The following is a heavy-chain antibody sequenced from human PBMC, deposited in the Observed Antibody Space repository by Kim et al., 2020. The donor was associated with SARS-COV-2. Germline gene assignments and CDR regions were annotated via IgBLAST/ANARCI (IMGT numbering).Heavy chain of an antibody. D-gene: IGHD1-26*01. CDR2: ISYDGSNI. CDR3: ARDSSGSYTCWFDP. V-gene: IGHV3-30*04. J-gene: IGHJ5*02. CDR1: GFTFSSYA. Sequence: GGSLRLSCAASGFTFSSYAMHWVRQAPGKGLEWVAVISYDGSNIYYADSVKGRFTISRDNSKNTLYLQMNSLRAEDTAVYYCARDSSGSYTCWFDPWGQGTLVTVSS.